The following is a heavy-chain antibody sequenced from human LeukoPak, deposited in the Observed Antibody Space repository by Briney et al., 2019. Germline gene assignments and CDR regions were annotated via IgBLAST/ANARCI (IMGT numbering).Heavy chain of an antibody. Sequence: GGSLRLSCAASGFTFSDYYMSWIRQAPGKGLEWVSYISSSGSTIYYADSVKGRFTISRDNAKNSLYLQMNSLRAEDTAVYYCAKLRGYSYGPLSSKNWFDPWGQGTLVTVSS. CDR3: AKLRGYSYGPLSSKNWFDP. CDR1: GFTFSDYY. CDR2: ISSSGSTI. D-gene: IGHD5-18*01. V-gene: IGHV3-11*01. J-gene: IGHJ5*02.